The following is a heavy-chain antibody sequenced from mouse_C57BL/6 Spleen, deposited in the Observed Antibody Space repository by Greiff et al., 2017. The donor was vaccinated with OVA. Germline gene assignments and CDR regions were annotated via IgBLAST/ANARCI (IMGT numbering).Heavy chain of an antibody. Sequence: EVQLQQSGPGLVKPSQSLSLTCSVTGYSITSGYYWNWIRQFPGNKLEWMGYISYDGSNNYNPSLKNRISITRDTSKNQFFLKLNSVTTEDTATYYCARSQRKGDYFDYWGQGTTLTVSS. V-gene: IGHV3-6*01. CDR2: ISYDGSN. J-gene: IGHJ2*01. CDR3: ARSQRKGDYFDY. CDR1: GYSITSGYY.